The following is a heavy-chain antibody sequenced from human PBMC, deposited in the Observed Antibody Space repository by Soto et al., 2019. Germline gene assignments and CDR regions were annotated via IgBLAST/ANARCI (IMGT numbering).Heavy chain of an antibody. CDR2: INHSGST. CDR1: GGSSSGYY. D-gene: IGHD3-22*01. V-gene: IGHV4-34*01. J-gene: IGHJ4*02. Sequence: SETLSLTCAVYGGSSSGYYWSWIRQPPGKGLEWIGEINHSGSTNYNPSLKSRVTVSIDTSKNQFSLKLSSVTAADTAVYYCARRGWYYLDSSGYYSPFDSWGQGTLVTVSS. CDR3: ARRGWYYLDSSGYYSPFDS.